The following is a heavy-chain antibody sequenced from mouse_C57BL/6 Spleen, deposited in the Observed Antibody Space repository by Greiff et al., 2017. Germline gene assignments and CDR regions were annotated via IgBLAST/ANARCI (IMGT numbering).Heavy chain of an antibody. D-gene: IGHD4-1*01. Sequence: VQLQQPGAELVRPGTSVKLSCKASGYTFTSYWMPWVKQRPGQGLEWIGVIDPSDSYTNYNQKFTGKATLTVDTSSSTAYMQLSSLTSEDSAVYYCSNWDAWFAYWGQGTLVTVSA. CDR3: SNWDAWFAY. V-gene: IGHV1-59*01. CDR1: GYTFTSYW. J-gene: IGHJ3*01. CDR2: IDPSDSYT.